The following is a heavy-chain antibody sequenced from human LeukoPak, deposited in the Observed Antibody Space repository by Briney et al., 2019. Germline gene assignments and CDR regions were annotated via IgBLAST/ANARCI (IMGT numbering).Heavy chain of an antibody. CDR2: IYHSGST. Sequence: SGTLSLTCAVSGGSISSSNWWSWVRQPPGKGLEWIGEIYHSGSTNYNPSLKSRVTKSVDKSKNQFSLKLSSVTAADTAVYYCARITYYYGSGSYPDAFDIWGQGTMVTVSS. CDR1: GGSISSSNW. D-gene: IGHD3-10*01. CDR3: ARITYYYGSGSYPDAFDI. J-gene: IGHJ3*02. V-gene: IGHV4-4*02.